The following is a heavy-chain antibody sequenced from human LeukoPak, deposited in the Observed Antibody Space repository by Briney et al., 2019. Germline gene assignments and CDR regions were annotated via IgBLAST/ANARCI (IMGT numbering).Heavy chain of an antibody. D-gene: IGHD6-25*01. Sequence: SETLSLTCAVSGGSFSGHLWTWLRQSPRKGLEWIGDVNHSGVTRYSPSLRSRLLIFADASNRHFYLNLTSVTAADTALYFCARGQRLFNWFAPWGQGTLVTVSA. CDR2: VNHSGVT. CDR1: GGSFSGHL. CDR3: ARGQRLFNWFAP. J-gene: IGHJ5*02. V-gene: IGHV4-34*01.